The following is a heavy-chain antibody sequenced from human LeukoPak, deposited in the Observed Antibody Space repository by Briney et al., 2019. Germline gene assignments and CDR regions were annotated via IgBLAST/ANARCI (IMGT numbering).Heavy chain of an antibody. CDR3: TRHYYYDSSGYHFDY. V-gene: IGHV3-73*01. CDR2: IRSKANSYAT. Sequence: GGSLRLSCAASGFTFSGSAMHWVRQASGKGLEWVGRIRSKANSYATAYAASVKGRFTISRDDSKNTAYLQMNSLKTEDTAVYYCTRHYYYDSSGYHFDYRGQGTLVTVSS. J-gene: IGHJ4*02. D-gene: IGHD3-22*01. CDR1: GFTFSGSA.